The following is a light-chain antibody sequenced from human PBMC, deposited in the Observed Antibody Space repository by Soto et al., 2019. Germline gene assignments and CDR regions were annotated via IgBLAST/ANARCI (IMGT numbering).Light chain of an antibody. V-gene: IGKV1-39*01. Sequence: DIHVTQSPSSLSTSVGNRVTITCRASQSISTYLNWYQKKPGKAPNLLIYDASRLQSGVPSRFSGSGGGTDFTLSISSVQPEDFATYFCQQSYMDPITFGQGTRL. J-gene: IGKJ5*01. CDR1: QSISTY. CDR3: QQSYMDPIT. CDR2: DAS.